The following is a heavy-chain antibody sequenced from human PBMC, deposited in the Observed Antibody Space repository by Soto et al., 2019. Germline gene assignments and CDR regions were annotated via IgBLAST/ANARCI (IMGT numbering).Heavy chain of an antibody. CDR2: IYYSGST. J-gene: IGHJ6*03. CDR3: AGGDYMDV. V-gene: IGHV4-59*01. CDR1: GGSISSYY. Sequence: QVQLQESGPGLVKPSETLSLTCTVSGGSISSYYWSWIRQPPGKGLEWIGYIYYSGSTNYNPSLKSRVTISVDTSKNQFSLKLSSVTAADTAVYYCAGGDYMDVWGKGTTVTVSS.